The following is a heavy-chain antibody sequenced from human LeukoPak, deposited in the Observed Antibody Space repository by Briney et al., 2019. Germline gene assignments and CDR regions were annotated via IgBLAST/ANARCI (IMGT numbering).Heavy chain of an antibody. D-gene: IGHD3-22*01. CDR2: INPSGGST. CDR1: GYTFTSYY. J-gene: IGHJ3*02. CDR3: ARDSITMTPGDAFDI. V-gene: IGHV1-46*01. Sequence: GASVKVSCKASGYTFTSYYMHWVRQAPGQGLEWMGIINPSGGSTSYARKFQGRVTMTRDTSTSTVYMELSSLRSEDTAVYYCARDSITMTPGDAFDIWGQGTMVTVSS.